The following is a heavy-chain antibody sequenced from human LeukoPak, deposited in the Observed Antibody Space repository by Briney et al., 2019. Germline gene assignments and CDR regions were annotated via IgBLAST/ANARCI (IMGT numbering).Heavy chain of an antibody. Sequence: GGSLRLSCAASGFTFSDYYMSWIRQAPGKGLEWVSYISTSGTTTYYGDSVKGRFTISRDNAKNSLYLQMNSLRAEDTAVYYCASAGYSSGPGAFDIWGQGTMVTVSS. D-gene: IGHD6-19*01. CDR1: GFTFSDYY. V-gene: IGHV3-11*01. J-gene: IGHJ3*02. CDR2: ISTSGTTT. CDR3: ASAGYSSGPGAFDI.